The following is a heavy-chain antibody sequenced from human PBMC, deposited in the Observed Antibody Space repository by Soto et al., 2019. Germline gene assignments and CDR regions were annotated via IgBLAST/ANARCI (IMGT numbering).Heavy chain of an antibody. J-gene: IGHJ4*02. CDR3: AREGVWGSYRYSGFDY. Sequence: ASVMVSCKASGYTFTGYYMHWVRQAPGQGLEWMGWINPNSGGTNYAQKFQGRVTMTRDTSISTAYMELSRLRSDDTAVYYCAREGVWGSYRYSGFDYWGQGTLVTVSS. CDR2: INPNSGGT. CDR1: GYTFTGYY. V-gene: IGHV1-2*02. D-gene: IGHD3-16*02.